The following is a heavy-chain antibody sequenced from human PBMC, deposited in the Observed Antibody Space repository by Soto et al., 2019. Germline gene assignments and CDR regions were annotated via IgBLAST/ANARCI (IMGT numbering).Heavy chain of an antibody. D-gene: IGHD6-13*01. Sequence: PGGSLRLSCAASGFTFSSYSLNWVRQAPGKGLEWVSYITSSGTTVYYADSVRGRFTISRDNAKNSLYLQMNSLRAEDTAVYYCARDPGSSWYRENWFDPWGQGTLVTVSS. CDR2: ITSSGTTV. V-gene: IGHV3-48*01. J-gene: IGHJ5*02. CDR1: GFTFSSYS. CDR3: ARDPGSSWYRENWFDP.